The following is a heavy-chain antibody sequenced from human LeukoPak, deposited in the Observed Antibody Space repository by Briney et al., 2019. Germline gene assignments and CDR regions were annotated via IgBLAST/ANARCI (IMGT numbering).Heavy chain of an antibody. Sequence: PSETLSLTCTVSGVSISSIIYYWGWLRQPPGKGLEWIGSIYYTGSTFYNPSLKSRVTISIDTSKNQFSLKLTSVTAADTAVYYCARLKHDYGDYWGQGTLVTVSS. V-gene: IGHV4-39*01. J-gene: IGHJ4*02. D-gene: IGHD4-17*01. CDR1: GVSISSIIYY. CDR2: IYYTGST. CDR3: ARLKHDYGDY.